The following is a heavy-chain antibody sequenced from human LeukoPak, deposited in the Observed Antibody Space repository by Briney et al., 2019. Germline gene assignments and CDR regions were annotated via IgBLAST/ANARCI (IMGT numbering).Heavy chain of an antibody. J-gene: IGHJ4*02. V-gene: IGHV4-4*07. D-gene: IGHD2-21*01. CDR3: ARDSPFIPTVS. Sequence: SETLSLTCTVSGGSICSYYWSWIRQPAGKGLEWIGRIYTSGSTNYNPSLKSRVTMSVDTSKNQFSLKVSSVTAADTAVYYCARDSPFIPTVSWGQGTLVTVSS. CDR1: GGSICSYY. CDR2: IYTSGST.